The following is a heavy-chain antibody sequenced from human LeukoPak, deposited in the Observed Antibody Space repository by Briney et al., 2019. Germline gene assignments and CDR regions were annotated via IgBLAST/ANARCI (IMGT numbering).Heavy chain of an antibody. CDR1: GFTFSNYA. CDR2: ISGTGGNT. V-gene: IGHV3-23*01. CDR3: AKLAVAVTVDY. D-gene: IGHD6-19*01. Sequence: GGSLRLSCAASGFTFSNYAMSWVRQAPGKGLEWVSGISGTGGNTYYADSVKGRFTISRDNSKNTLYLQMNSLRAEDTAVYYCAKLAVAVTVDYWGQGTLVTVSS. J-gene: IGHJ4*02.